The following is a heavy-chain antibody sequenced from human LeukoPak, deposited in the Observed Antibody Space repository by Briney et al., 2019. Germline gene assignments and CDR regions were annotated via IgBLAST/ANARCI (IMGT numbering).Heavy chain of an antibody. D-gene: IGHD6-25*01. CDR1: GFSFTSYW. Sequence: GESLKISCKGSGFSFTSYWIAWVRQMPGKGLEWVGIFNPRDSSTRYSPSFQGQVTFSADNSISTAYLQWSSLRASDTAIYYCARHYGSAWFAHWGQGTQVTVSS. CDR2: FNPRDSST. J-gene: IGHJ5*02. V-gene: IGHV5-51*01. CDR3: ARHYGSAWFAH.